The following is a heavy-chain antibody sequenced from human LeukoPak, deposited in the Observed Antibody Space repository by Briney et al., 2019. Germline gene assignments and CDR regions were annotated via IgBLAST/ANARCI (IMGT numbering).Heavy chain of an antibody. J-gene: IGHJ4*02. D-gene: IGHD3-10*01. V-gene: IGHV3-48*03. CDR2: ISSSGSTI. CDR1: GFTFSSYE. Sequence: PGGSLRLSCAASGFTFSSYEMNWVRQAPGKGLEWVSYISSSGSTIYYADSVKGRFTISRDNAKNSLYLQMNSLRAEDTAVYYCARGRQYYGSGSSFDYWGQGTLVTVSS. CDR3: ARGRQYYGSGSSFDY.